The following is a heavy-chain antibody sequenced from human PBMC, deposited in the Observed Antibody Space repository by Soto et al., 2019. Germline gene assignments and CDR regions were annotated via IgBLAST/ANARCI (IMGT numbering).Heavy chain of an antibody. CDR3: ATSYGSGYRAFDY. J-gene: IGHJ4*02. Sequence: ASVKVSCQASGSTFTSYGISWVRQAPGQGLEWMGWISAYNGNTNYAQKFQGRVTMTADKSTSTAYMELRSLRSEDTAMYYCATSYGSGYRAFDYWGQGALVTVSS. D-gene: IGHD3-10*01. V-gene: IGHV1-18*01. CDR1: GSTFTSYG. CDR2: ISAYNGNT.